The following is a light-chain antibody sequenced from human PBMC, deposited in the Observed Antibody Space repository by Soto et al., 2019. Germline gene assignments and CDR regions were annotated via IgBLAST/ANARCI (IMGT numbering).Light chain of an antibody. Sequence: ESVLAQSPATLSLSPGERATLSCRASQSLDSSLAWFQQKPGQAPRLLIYDVSYRASGIPARFSGSGSGTDFTLTISRLEPEDFAVYYCQQYGSSPLTFGGGTKVDIK. CDR2: DVS. V-gene: IGKV3-20*01. CDR1: QSLDSS. CDR3: QQYGSSPLT. J-gene: IGKJ4*01.